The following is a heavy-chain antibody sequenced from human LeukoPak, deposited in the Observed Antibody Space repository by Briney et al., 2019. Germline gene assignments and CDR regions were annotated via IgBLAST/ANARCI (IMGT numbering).Heavy chain of an antibody. Sequence: PGGSLRLSCAASEFTFSSYAMHWVRQAPGKGLEWVAVISYDGSNKYYADSVKGRFTISRDNSKNTLYLQMNSLRAEDTAVYYCARDPPGSSGFDYWGQGTLVTVSS. D-gene: IGHD3-10*01. V-gene: IGHV3-30-3*01. CDR3: ARDPPGSSGFDY. CDR1: EFTFSSYA. J-gene: IGHJ4*02. CDR2: ISYDGSNK.